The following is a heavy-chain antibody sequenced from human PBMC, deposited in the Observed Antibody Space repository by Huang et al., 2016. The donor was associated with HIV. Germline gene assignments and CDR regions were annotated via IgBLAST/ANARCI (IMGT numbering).Heavy chain of an antibody. J-gene: IGHJ4*02. V-gene: IGHV3-48*01. CDR2: SSDNGKTI. Sequence: VQLEESGGTLVQPGESLRLSCSVSGFTLNNYGIHWVRQAPREGLRWIAYSSDNGKTIHYAESVRGRFITSRDSVKNTIDLQMTNVTVKDSAVYFCARDGGYNFWTTYATYYLDFWGQGTPVTVSS. CDR1: GFTLNNYG. CDR3: ARDGGYNFWTTYATYYLDF. D-gene: IGHD3-3*01.